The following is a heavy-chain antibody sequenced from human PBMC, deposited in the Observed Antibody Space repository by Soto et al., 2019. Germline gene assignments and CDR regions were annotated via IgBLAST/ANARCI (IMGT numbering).Heavy chain of an antibody. CDR1: GFTVSSNY. CDR3: ARVRRYYDSSGYWMIRQGDYYGMDV. J-gene: IGHJ6*02. Sequence: EVQLVESGGGLIQPGGSLRLSCAASGFTVSSNYMSWVRQAPGKGLEWVSVIYSGGSTYYADSVKGRFTISRDNSKNTLYLQMNSLSAEDTAVYYCARVRRYYDSSGYWMIRQGDYYGMDVWGQGTTVTVSS. CDR2: IYSGGST. D-gene: IGHD3-22*01. V-gene: IGHV3-53*01.